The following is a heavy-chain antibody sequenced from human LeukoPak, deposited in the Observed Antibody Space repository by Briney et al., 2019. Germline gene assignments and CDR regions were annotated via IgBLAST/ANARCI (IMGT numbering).Heavy chain of an antibody. D-gene: IGHD3-22*01. Sequence: SETLSLTCTVSGGSISSYYWSWIRQPPGKGLEWIGYIYYSGSTNYNPSLKSRVTISVDTSKNQFSLKLSSVTAADTAVYYCARHYDSSAYWYYFDYWGQGTLVSVSS. V-gene: IGHV4-59*08. CDR3: ARHYDSSAYWYYFDY. CDR1: GGSISSYY. CDR2: IYYSGST. J-gene: IGHJ4*02.